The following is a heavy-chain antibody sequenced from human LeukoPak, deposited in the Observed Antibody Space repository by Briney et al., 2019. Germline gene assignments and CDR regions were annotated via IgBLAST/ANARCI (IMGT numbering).Heavy chain of an antibody. CDR2: ISSTSSII. D-gene: IGHD5-12*01. Sequence: GGSLRLSCAASGFTFSDYYMSWVRQAPGKGLEWVSYISSTSSIILYGDSVKGRFTISRDNDKKSLYLQMNSLGAEDTAMYYCARESAYAFDYWGQGILVTVSS. CDR3: ARESAYAFDY. V-gene: IGHV3-11*04. CDR1: GFTFSDYY. J-gene: IGHJ4*02.